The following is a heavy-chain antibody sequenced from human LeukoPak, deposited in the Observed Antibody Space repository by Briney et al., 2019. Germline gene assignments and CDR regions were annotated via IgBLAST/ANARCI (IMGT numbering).Heavy chain of an antibody. V-gene: IGHV3-23*01. D-gene: IGHD5-18*01. CDR3: AKGGNSYGPPFWFAY. CDR1: GFTFSSYA. CDR2: ISGSGGST. J-gene: IGHJ4*02. Sequence: GGSLRLSCAASGFTFSSYAMSWVRQAPGKGLEWVSAISGSGGSTYYADSVKGRFTISRDNSKNTLYLQMNSLRAEDPAVYYCAKGGNSYGPPFWFAYWGQGTLVTVSS.